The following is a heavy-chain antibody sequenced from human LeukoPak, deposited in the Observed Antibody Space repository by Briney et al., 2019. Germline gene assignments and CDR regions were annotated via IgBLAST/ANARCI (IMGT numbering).Heavy chain of an antibody. J-gene: IGHJ4*02. CDR1: GYTFTGYY. CDR3: ARGGRSDYALHEFDY. V-gene: IGHV1-2*02. Sequence: ASVKVSCKASGYTFTGYYMHWVRQAPGQGLEWMGWINPNSGGTNYAQKFQGRVTMTRDTSISTAYMELSRLRSDDTAVYYCARGGRSDYALHEFDYWGQGTLVTVSS. D-gene: IGHD4-17*01. CDR2: INPNSGGT.